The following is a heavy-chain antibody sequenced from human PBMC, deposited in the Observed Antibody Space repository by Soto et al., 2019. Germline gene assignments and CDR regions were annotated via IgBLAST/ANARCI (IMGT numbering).Heavy chain of an antibody. CDR2: FRTGGDDTTT. V-gene: IGHV3-23*01. CDR3: AKKVNSGPGSQYFDY. Sequence: EVHLLESGGGLVQPGGSLRLSCAASGFTFSSYSMSWVRQAPGKGLEWVSGFRTGGDDTTTYYADSVKGRFTISRDNSKNTLFLQMNSLRAEDTAIYYCAKKVNSGPGSQYFDYWGQGTLVTVSS. J-gene: IGHJ4*02. D-gene: IGHD3-10*01. CDR1: GFTFSSYS.